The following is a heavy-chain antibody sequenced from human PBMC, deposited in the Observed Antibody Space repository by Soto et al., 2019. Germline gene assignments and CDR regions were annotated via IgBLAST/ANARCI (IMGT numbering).Heavy chain of an antibody. J-gene: IGHJ6*02. CDR2: ISGSGGST. D-gene: IGHD3-3*01. CDR1: GFTFSSYA. Sequence: GGSLRLSCAASGFTFSSYAMSWVRQAPGKGLEWVSAISGSGGSTYYADSVKGRFTISRDNSKNTLYLQMNSLRAEDTAVYYCAKDYYDFWSGYYMTGNVWGQGTTVTVSS. V-gene: IGHV3-23*01. CDR3: AKDYYDFWSGYYMTGNV.